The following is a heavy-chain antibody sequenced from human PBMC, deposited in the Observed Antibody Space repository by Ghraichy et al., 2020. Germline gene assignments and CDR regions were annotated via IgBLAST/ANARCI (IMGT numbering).Heavy chain of an antibody. J-gene: IGHJ4*02. Sequence: ASVKVSCKASGYAFTGYYMHWVRQAPGQGLEWMGWINPNSGGTHYAQKFQGRVTMTRETSISTGQMQLSSLTSDDTAVYYCARGWKNPQWLVFFDYWGQGTLVSVS. D-gene: IGHD6-19*01. CDR1: GYAFTGYY. V-gene: IGHV1-2*02. CDR3: ARGWKNPQWLVFFDY. CDR2: INPNSGGT.